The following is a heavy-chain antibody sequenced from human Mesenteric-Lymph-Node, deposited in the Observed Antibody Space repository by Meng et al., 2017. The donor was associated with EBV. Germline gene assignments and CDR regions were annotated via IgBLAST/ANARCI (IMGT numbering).Heavy chain of an antibody. Sequence: QLQLQESRQGLVTPSQPLSLACAFSGGSISKDGYSGSWIRQPPGKGLEWIGYIYHSGSTYSNPSLKSRVTISVDRSKNQFSLKLNSVTAADTAVYYCARASVYGDYDNWFDPWGQGTLVTVSS. CDR3: ARASVYGDYDNWFDP. CDR1: GGSISKDGYS. J-gene: IGHJ5*02. V-gene: IGHV4-30-2*01. CDR2: IYHSGST. D-gene: IGHD4-17*01.